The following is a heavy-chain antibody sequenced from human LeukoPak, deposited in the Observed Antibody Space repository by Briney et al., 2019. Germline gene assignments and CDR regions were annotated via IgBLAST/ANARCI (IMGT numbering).Heavy chain of an antibody. J-gene: IGHJ2*01. CDR3: ARSSSSWYGRWYFDL. D-gene: IGHD6-13*01. CDR2: INAGNGDT. CDR1: GYTFTSYA. Sequence: ASVKVSCKASGYTFTSYAMHWVRQAPGQRLEWMGWINAGNGDTKYSQKLQGRVTMTTDTSTSTAYMELRSLRSDDTAVYYCARSSSSWYGRWYFDLWGRGTLVTVSS. V-gene: IGHV1-3*01.